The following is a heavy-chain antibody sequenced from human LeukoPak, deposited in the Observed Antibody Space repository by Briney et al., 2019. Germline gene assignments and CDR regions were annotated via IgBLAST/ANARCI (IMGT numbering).Heavy chain of an antibody. CDR3: AREYSGMGSPDY. J-gene: IGHJ4*02. V-gene: IGHV1-46*01. D-gene: IGHD5-12*01. CDR2: INPSGGST. CDR1: GYTFTSYY. Sequence: GASVKVSCKASGYTFTSYYMHWVRQAPGQGLEWMGIINPSGGSTSYAQKFQGRVTMTRDMSTSTVYMELSSLRSEDTAVYYCAREYSGMGSPDYWGQGTLVTVSS.